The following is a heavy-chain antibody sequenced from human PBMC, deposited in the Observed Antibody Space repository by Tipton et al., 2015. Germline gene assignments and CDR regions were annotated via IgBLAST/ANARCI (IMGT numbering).Heavy chain of an antibody. V-gene: IGHV4-59*01. CDR3: ARDVDDYGGNSGPREYYGKDV. CDR2: IYSSGSA. D-gene: IGHD4-23*01. J-gene: IGHJ6*02. CDR1: GGAFSGYY. Sequence: TLSLTCAVYGGAFSGYYWSWIRQPPGKGLEWIGYIYSSGSANYNPSLKSRVTISVDTSKNQFSLKLSSVTAADTAVYYCARDVDDYGGNSGPREYYGKDVWGQGTTVTVSS.